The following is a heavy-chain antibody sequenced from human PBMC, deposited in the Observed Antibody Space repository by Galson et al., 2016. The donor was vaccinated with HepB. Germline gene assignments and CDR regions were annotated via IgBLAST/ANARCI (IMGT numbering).Heavy chain of an antibody. CDR3: ARYYYDSSAYYYYFDY. J-gene: IGHJ4*02. CDR2: IYHNGNT. CDR1: GVSISSYY. Sequence: SETLSLTCAVSGVSISSYYWSWIRQPPGKRLEWIGYIYHNGNTKYSPSLKSRVTISVDTSKNQFSLKLSSVTAADTAVYYCARYYYDSSAYYYYFDYWGQGTLVTVSS. V-gene: IGHV4-59*01. D-gene: IGHD3-22*01.